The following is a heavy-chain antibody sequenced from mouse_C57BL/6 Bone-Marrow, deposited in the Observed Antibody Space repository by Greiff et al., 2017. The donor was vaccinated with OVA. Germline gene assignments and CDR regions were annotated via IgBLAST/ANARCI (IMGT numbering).Heavy chain of an antibody. CDR3: ARFGVNWDGDY. Sequence: QVQLQQSGAELARPGASVKLSCKASGYTFTSYGISWVKQRTGQGLEWIGEIYPRSGNTYYNEKFKGKATLTADKSSSTAYMELRSLTSEDSAVYFCARFGVNWDGDYWGQGTTLTVSS. V-gene: IGHV1-81*01. CDR1: GYTFTSYG. D-gene: IGHD4-1*01. CDR2: IYPRSGNT. J-gene: IGHJ2*01.